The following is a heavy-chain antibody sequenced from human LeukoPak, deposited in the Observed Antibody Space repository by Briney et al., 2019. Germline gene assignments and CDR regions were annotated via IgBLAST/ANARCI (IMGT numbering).Heavy chain of an antibody. D-gene: IGHD3-3*01. V-gene: IGHV4-61*02. CDR1: GGSISSGSYY. CDR2: IHSSGST. J-gene: IGHJ4*02. CDR3: ARINFGVVRGDFDY. Sequence: SQTLSLTCTVSGGSISSGSYYWSWIRQPAGKGLEWVGRIHSSGSTNYNSSLKSRVTMSVDTSKNQSSLNLSSVTAADTAVYYCARINFGVVRGDFDYWGQGTLVTVSS.